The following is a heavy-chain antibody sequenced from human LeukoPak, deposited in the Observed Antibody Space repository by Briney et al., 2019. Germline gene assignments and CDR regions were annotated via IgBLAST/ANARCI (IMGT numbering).Heavy chain of an antibody. CDR2: IRSKAYGGTT. CDR1: GFTFGDYA. V-gene: IGHV3-49*04. Sequence: GRSLRLSCTASGFTFGDYAMSWVRRAPGKGLEWVGFIRSKAYGGTTEYAASVKGRFTISRDDSKSIAYLQMNSLKTEDTAVYYCTRSPYYYDSSGYYFDYWGQGTLVTVSS. J-gene: IGHJ4*02. D-gene: IGHD3-22*01. CDR3: TRSPYYYDSSGYYFDY.